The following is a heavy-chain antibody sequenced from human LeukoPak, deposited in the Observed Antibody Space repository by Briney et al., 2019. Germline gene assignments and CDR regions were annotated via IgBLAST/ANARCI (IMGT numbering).Heavy chain of an antibody. CDR2: IYYSGST. Sequence: SETLSLTCTVSGGSISSYYWSWIRQPPGKGLEWIGHIYYSGSTNYNPSLKSRVTISVDTSKNQFSLKLSSVTAADTAVYYCARLAYYYDSSGYYYVYYFDYWGQGTLVTVSS. D-gene: IGHD3-22*01. V-gene: IGHV4-59*01. J-gene: IGHJ4*02. CDR1: GGSISSYY. CDR3: ARLAYYYDSSGYYYVYYFDY.